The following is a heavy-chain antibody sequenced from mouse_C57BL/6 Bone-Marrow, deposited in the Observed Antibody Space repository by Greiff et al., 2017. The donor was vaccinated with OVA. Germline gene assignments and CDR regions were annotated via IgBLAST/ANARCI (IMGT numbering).Heavy chain of an antibody. Sequence: VQLQQSGAELMKPGASVKLSCKATGYTFTGYWIEWVKQRPGHGLEWIGEILPGSGSTYYNEKFKGKATLTADKSSSTAYMELRSLTSEDSAVYFCASYYGSSHWYFDVWGTGTTVTVSS. D-gene: IGHD1-1*01. CDR1: GYTFTGYW. V-gene: IGHV1-9*01. J-gene: IGHJ1*03. CDR2: ILPGSGST. CDR3: ASYYGSSHWYFDV.